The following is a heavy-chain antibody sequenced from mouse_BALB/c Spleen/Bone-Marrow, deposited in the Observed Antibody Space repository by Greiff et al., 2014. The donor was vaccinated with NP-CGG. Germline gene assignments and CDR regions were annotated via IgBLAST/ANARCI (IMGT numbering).Heavy chain of an antibody. CDR1: GFSFTSYG. J-gene: IGHJ4*01. Sequence: QVQLKQSGPGLVAPSQSLSITCTVSGFSFTSYGVHWVRQPPGKGLEWLVVVWSDGSTTYNSALKSRLSISKDNSKSQVFLKMNSLQTDDTAMYYRARGWSPYAMDYWGQGTSVTVSS. CDR2: VWSDGST. V-gene: IGHV2-6*02. D-gene: IGHD1-1*02. CDR3: ARGWSPYAMDY.